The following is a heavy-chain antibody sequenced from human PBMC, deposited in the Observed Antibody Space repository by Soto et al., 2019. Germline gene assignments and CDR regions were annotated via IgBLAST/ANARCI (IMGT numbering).Heavy chain of an antibody. CDR1: GVSISSSNW. CDR3: ARCLHCSNGGRFDP. V-gene: IGHV4-4*02. D-gene: IGHD2-8*01. Sequence: PSETLSLTCTVSGVSISSSNWWTWVRQAPGKGLEWIGEMYPSGGTTYNPALQNRVTISVDNSKNHLSLTLTSVTAADTAVYYCARCLHCSNGGRFDPWGRGALVTVSS. CDR2: MYPSGGT. J-gene: IGHJ5*02.